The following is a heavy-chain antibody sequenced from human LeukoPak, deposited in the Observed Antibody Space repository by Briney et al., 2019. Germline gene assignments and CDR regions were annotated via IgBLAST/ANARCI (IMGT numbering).Heavy chain of an antibody. CDR1: GFTFSSYS. CDR3: ARENGEYYMDV. V-gene: IGHV3-48*04. J-gene: IGHJ6*03. D-gene: IGHD7-27*01. Sequence: GGSLRLSCAASGFTFSSYSMNWVRQAPGKGLEWVSYISSSSSTIYYADSVKGRFTISRDNAKNSLYPQMNSLRAEDTAVYYCARENGEYYMDVWGKGTTVTVSS. CDR2: ISSSSSTI.